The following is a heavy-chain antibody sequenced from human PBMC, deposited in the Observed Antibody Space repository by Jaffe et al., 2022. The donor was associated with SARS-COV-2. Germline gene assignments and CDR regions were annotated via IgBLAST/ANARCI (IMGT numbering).Heavy chain of an antibody. CDR3: ARDSEEIPGIAAAGTIADY. Sequence: QVQLVQSGAEVKKPGSSVKVSCKASGGTFSSYTISWVRQAPGQGLEWMGRIIPILGIANYAQKFQGRVTITADKSTSTAYMELSSLRSEDTAVYYCARDSEEIPGIAAAGTIADYWGQGTLVTVSS. D-gene: IGHD6-13*01. CDR1: GGTFSSYT. V-gene: IGHV1-69*08. CDR2: IIPILGIA. J-gene: IGHJ4*02.